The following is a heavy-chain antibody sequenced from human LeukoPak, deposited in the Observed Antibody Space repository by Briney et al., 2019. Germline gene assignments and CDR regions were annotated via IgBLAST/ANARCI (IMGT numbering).Heavy chain of an antibody. V-gene: IGHV4-61*02. J-gene: IGHJ4*02. CDR2: IYTSGST. Sequence: SETLSLTCTVSGGSVSSGSYYWSWIRQPAGKGLEWIGRIYTSGSTNYNPSLKSRVTMSVDTSKNQFSLKLSSVTAADTAVYYCARVHYGDLYYFDYWGQGTLVTVSS. D-gene: IGHD4-17*01. CDR1: GGSVSSGSYY. CDR3: ARVHYGDLYYFDY.